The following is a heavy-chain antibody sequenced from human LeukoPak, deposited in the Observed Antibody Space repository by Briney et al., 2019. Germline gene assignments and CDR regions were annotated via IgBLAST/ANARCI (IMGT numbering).Heavy chain of an antibody. Sequence: SETLSLTCTVSGGSISSYYGSWIRQPAGKGLEWIGRIYTSGSTSYNPSLKSRVTISMDKSKNQFSLKLRSVTAADTAMYYCAKMGGSAPYFFDYWGQGTLVTVSS. V-gene: IGHV4-4*07. CDR2: IYTSGST. CDR3: AKMGGSAPYFFDY. CDR1: GGSISSYY. D-gene: IGHD6-19*01. J-gene: IGHJ4*02.